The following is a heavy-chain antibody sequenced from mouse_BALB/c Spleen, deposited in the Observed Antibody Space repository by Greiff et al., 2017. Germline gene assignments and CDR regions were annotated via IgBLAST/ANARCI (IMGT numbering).Heavy chain of an antibody. CDR1: GYSITSDYA. D-gene: IGHD1-1*01. CDR3: TRGDYYGSSYEGMDD. J-gene: IGHJ4*01. V-gene: IGHV3-2*02. Sequence: EVQVVESGPGLVKPSQSLSLTCTVTGYSITSDYAWYWLRQFPGNKLEWMGYISYSGSTSYNPSLKSRISIPRDTSKNQFFLQLNSVTTEDTATYYCTRGDYYGSSYEGMDDWGQGTSVTVSS. CDR2: ISYSGST.